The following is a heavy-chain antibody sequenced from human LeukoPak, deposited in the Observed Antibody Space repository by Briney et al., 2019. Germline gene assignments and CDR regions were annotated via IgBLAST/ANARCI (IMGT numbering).Heavy chain of an antibody. J-gene: IGHJ4*02. CDR3: ARDFSTGTGYDY. V-gene: IGHV4-59*01. CDR2: IYYSGST. Sequence: SETLSLTCTVSGGSISSYYWSWIRQPPGKGLEWIGYIYYSGSTNYNPSLKSRVTISVDTSKNQFSLKLSSVTAADTAVYYCARDFSTGTGYDYWGQGTLVTVSS. D-gene: IGHD1-1*01. CDR1: GGSISSYY.